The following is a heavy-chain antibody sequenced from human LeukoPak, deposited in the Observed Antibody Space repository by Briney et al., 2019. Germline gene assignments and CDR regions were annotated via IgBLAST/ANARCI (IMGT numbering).Heavy chain of an antibody. CDR3: ARDRGYGIVDF. CDR1: GGSISSYY. V-gene: IGHV4-59*01. CDR2: IEYSGST. D-gene: IGHD3-10*01. J-gene: IGHJ4*02. Sequence: SETLSLTCTVSGGSISSYYWSWLRQPPGKGLEWIGYIEYSGSTNNNPSLKSRVTISVDTSKNQFSLNLSSVTAADTAVYYCARDRGYGIVDFWGQGTLVTVCS.